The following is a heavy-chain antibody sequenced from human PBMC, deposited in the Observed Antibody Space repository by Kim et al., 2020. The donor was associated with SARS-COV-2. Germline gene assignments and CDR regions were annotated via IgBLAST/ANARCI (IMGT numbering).Heavy chain of an antibody. V-gene: IGHV7-4-1*02. Sequence: ASVKVSCKASGYTFTSYAMNWVRQAPGQGLEWMGWINTNTGNPTYAQGFTGRFVFSLDTSVSTAYLQISSLKAEDTAVYYCARDISDYYDSSGYTHGDYWGQGTLVTVSS. CDR3: ARDISDYYDSSGYTHGDY. D-gene: IGHD3-22*01. CDR2: INTNTGNP. J-gene: IGHJ4*02. CDR1: GYTFTSYA.